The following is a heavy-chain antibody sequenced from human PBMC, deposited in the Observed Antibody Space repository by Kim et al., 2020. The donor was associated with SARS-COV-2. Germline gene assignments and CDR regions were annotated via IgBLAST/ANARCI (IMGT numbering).Heavy chain of an antibody. D-gene: IGHD5-12*01. V-gene: IGHV3-23*01. J-gene: IGHJ3*02. CDR1: GFTFSSYA. Sequence: GGSLRLSCAASGFTFSSYAMSWVRQAPGKGLEWVSAISGSGGSTYYADSVKGRFTISRDNSKNTLYLQMNSLRAEDTAVYYCAKDADLYSGSSEAFDIWGQGTMVTVSS. CDR3: AKDADLYSGSSEAFDI. CDR2: ISGSGGST.